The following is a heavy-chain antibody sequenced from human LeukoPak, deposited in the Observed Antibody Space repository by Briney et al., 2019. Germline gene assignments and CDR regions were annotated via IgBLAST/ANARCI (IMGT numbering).Heavy chain of an antibody. CDR1: GGSISSGGYY. CDR3: ARGHGIVVVTAPNNWFDP. CDR2: IYYSGST. Sequence: SETLSLTCTVSGGSISSGGYYWSWIRQHPGKGLEWIGYIYYSGSTYYNPSLKSRVTISVDTSKNQFSLKLSSVTAADTAVYYCARGHGIVVVTAPNNWFDPWGQGTLVTVSS. J-gene: IGHJ5*02. V-gene: IGHV4-31*03. D-gene: IGHD2-21*02.